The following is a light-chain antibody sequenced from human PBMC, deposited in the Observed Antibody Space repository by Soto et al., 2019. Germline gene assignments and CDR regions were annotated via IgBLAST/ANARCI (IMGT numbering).Light chain of an antibody. CDR1: QSVLYSSNNKNY. Sequence: DIVMTQSPDSLAVSLGERATINCKSSQSVLYSSNNKNYLAWYQQKPGQPPKLLIYWASTRDSGVPDRFSGSGSGTAVSHTVSTLHREDVGVYYCEEYYTTLTLSFRQRTKVDIK. CDR3: EEYYTTLTLS. V-gene: IGKV4-1*01. J-gene: IGKJ1*01. CDR2: WAS.